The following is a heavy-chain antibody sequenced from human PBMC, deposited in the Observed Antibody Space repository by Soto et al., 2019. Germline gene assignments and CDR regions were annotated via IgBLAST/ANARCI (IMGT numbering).Heavy chain of an antibody. D-gene: IGHD1-7*01. Sequence: SQTLSITYAISGDSVSSNSAAWNWISQSPSRGLEWLGRTYYRSKWYNDYAVSVKSRITINPDTSKNQFSLQLNSVTPEDTAVYYCASGRNYDSWFDPWGQGTLVTVSS. CDR3: ASGRNYDSWFDP. J-gene: IGHJ5*02. CDR1: GDSVSSNSAA. CDR2: TYYRSKWYN. V-gene: IGHV6-1*01.